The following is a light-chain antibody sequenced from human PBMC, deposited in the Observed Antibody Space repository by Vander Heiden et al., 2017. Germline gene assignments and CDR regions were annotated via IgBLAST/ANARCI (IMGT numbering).Light chain of an antibody. CDR2: GNS. Sequence: SVPPPPPAACGAPGQRVTSSCTGSSSNIGAGYDVHWYQQLPGTAPKLLIYGNSNRPSGVPDRFSGSKSGTSASLAITGLQAEDEADYYCQSYDSSLSGLVFGGGTKLTVL. J-gene: IGLJ2*01. CDR3: QSYDSSLSGLV. V-gene: IGLV1-40*01. CDR1: SSNIGAGYD.